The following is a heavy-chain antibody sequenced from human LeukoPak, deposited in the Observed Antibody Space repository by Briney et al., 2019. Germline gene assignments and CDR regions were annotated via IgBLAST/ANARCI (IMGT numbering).Heavy chain of an antibody. Sequence: PGGSLRLSCAASGFTFTSYAMSWVRQAPGKGLEWVSAISGGRGSTYYADSVKGRFTISRDNSKNSLYLQMNSLRAEDTAVYYCARALIGYYFDYWGQGTLVTVSS. J-gene: IGHJ4*02. D-gene: IGHD2-8*01. CDR3: ARALIGYYFDY. V-gene: IGHV3-23*01. CDR1: GFTFTSYA. CDR2: ISGGRGST.